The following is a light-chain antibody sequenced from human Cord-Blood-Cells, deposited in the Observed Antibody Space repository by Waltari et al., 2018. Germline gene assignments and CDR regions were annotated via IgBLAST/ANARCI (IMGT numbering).Light chain of an antibody. J-gene: IGKJ2*01. CDR2: KAS. Sequence: DIQMTQSPSTLSASVGDRVTITCRASQSISSWLAWYQQKPGKAPKLLIYKASILESGVPSRFSGSGSGTEFTLTISSLQPDDFATYYCQQYNSSFGQGTKLEIK. V-gene: IGKV1-5*03. CDR3: QQYNSS. CDR1: QSISSW.